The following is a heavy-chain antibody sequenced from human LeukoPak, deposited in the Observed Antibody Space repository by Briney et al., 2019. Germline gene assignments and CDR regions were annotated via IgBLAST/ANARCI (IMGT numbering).Heavy chain of an antibody. Sequence: GESLKISCKGSGYIFNTYWIGWARQMPGKGLEWMGIIYPGDSDTRYSPSFQGQVTISADKSISTAYLQWSSLKASDTAIYYCARPLYCTGGSCYSTHWGQGTLVTVSS. CDR2: IYPGDSDT. J-gene: IGHJ1*01. CDR1: GYIFNTYW. CDR3: ARPLYCTGGSCYSTH. D-gene: IGHD2-15*01. V-gene: IGHV5-51*01.